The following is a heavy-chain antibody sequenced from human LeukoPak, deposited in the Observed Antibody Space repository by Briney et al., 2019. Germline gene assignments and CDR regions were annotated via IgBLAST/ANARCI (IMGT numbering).Heavy chain of an antibody. CDR1: GLTFSSHA. Sequence: AGGSQSLFCTASGLTFSSHAMQWARQAPGKGLEWVAGISYDGSNKYYADSVKGRFTISRDNSKNTLYLQMTSLRAEDTAVYYCARDSPRRYYFDYSGQGTLVTVSS. D-gene: IGHD3-16*01. J-gene: IGHJ4*02. CDR2: ISYDGSNK. CDR3: ARDSPRRYYFDY. V-gene: IGHV3-30-3*01.